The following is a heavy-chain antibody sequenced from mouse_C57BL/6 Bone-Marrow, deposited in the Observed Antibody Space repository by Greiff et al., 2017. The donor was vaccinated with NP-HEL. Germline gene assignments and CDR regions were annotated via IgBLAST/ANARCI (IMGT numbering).Heavy chain of an antibody. CDR1: GYTFTDYN. D-gene: IGHD2-12*01. J-gene: IGHJ2*01. V-gene: IGHV1-18*01. CDR2: INPNNGGT. Sequence: EVQLQQSGPELVKPGASVKIPCKASGYTFTDYNMDWVKQSHGKSLEWIGDINPNNGGTIYNQKFKGKATLTVDKSSSTAYMELRSLTSEDTAVYYCARLVYSPPVNYFDYWGQGTTLTVSS. CDR3: ARLVYSPPVNYFDY.